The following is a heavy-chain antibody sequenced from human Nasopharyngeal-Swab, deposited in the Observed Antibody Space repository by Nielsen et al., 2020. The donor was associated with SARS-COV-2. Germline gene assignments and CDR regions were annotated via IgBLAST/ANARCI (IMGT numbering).Heavy chain of an antibody. J-gene: IGHJ3*02. D-gene: IGHD5-24*01. CDR1: GFTFSSYS. CDR2: ISSSSSTI. Sequence: GGSLRLSCAASGFTFSSYSMNWVRQAPGKGLEWVSYISSSSSTIYYADSVKGRFTISRDNAKNSLYLQMNSLRDEDTAVYYCARTDGYTLNNAFDIWGQGTMVTVSS. CDR3: ARTDGYTLNNAFDI. V-gene: IGHV3-48*02.